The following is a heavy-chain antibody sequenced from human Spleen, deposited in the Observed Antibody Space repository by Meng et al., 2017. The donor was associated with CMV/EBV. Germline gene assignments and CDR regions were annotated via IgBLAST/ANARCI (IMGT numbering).Heavy chain of an antibody. D-gene: IGHD2-21*01. CDR3: ASFDHIPRRNYFDY. CDR2: IYYSGST. J-gene: IGHJ4*02. V-gene: IGHV4-28*01. CDR1: GYSISSTNW. Sequence: QDSGPGLVKPSDPLSLTCAVSGYSISSTNWWGWIRQPPGKGLEWIGYIYYSGSTSYNPSLKSRVTMSVDTSKNQFSLNLNSMTAADTAVYYCASFDHIPRRNYFDYWGQGTLVTVSS.